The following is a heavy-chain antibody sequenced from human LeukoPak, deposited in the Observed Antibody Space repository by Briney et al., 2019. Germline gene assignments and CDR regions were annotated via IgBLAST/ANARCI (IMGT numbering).Heavy chain of an antibody. V-gene: IGHV1-18*01. CDR1: GYTFTTYG. CDR2: ISAYNGNI. D-gene: IGHD2-15*01. Sequence: ASVKVSCKASGYTFTTYGISWVRQAPGQGLEWMGWISAYNGNINYAQNLQGRVTMTTDTSTSTAYMELSSLRSEDTAVYYCARGRGSCSGGSCLALTRIDAFDIWGQGTMVTVSS. J-gene: IGHJ3*02. CDR3: ARGRGSCSGGSCLALTRIDAFDI.